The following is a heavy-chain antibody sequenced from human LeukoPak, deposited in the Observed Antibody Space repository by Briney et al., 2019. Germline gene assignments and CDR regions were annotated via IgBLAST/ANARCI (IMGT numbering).Heavy chain of an antibody. Sequence: SETLSLTCNVSGASISGSDYNWSWVRQPPGKGLEWIASIFYSGTTYNNPSLKSRTLISVDTSKNQFSLRLTSVTVADTAVYFCATLDNSFDHWGQGTLVTVSS. V-gene: IGHV4-30-4*01. CDR1: GASISGSDYN. CDR3: ATLDNSFDH. J-gene: IGHJ5*02. CDR2: IFYSGTT.